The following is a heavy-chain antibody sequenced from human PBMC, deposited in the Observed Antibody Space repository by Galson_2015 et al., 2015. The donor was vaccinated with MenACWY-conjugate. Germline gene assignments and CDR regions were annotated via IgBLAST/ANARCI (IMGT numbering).Heavy chain of an antibody. CDR2: IYDSGTT. D-gene: IGHD2/OR15-2a*01. J-gene: IGHJ4*02. CDR1: GGSASSSGYY. V-gene: IGHV4-61*08. Sequence: ETLSLTCTVFGGSASSSGYYWTWIRQPPGQGLEWIGLIYDSGTTKYNPSLKGRVTISLDTSKNQVSLKLSSVTAADTAVYYCAREFSYWGQGTLVTVSS. CDR3: AREFSY.